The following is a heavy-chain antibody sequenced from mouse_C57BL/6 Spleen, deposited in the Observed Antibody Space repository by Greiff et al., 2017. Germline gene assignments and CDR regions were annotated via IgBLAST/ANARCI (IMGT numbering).Heavy chain of an antibody. V-gene: IGHV5-6*01. CDR1: GFTFSSYG. Sequence: EVNVVESGGDLVKPGGSLKLSCAASGFTFSSYGMSWVRQTPDKRLEWVATISSGGSYTYYPDSVKGRFTISRDNAKNTLYLQMSSLKSEDTAMYYCARTTVVATRYFDVWGTGTTVTVSS. CDR2: ISSGGSYT. J-gene: IGHJ1*03. CDR3: ARTTVVATRYFDV. D-gene: IGHD1-1*01.